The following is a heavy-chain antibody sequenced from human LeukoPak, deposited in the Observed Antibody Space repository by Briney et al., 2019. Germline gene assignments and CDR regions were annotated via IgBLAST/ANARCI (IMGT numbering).Heavy chain of an antibody. CDR2: IYYSGST. V-gene: IGHV4-59*01. CDR3: ARAYPITIRGYFFYYMDV. Sequence: PSETLSLTCTVSGGSINSYYWTWIRQPPGKGLEWIGYIYYSGSTNYHASLKSRVTISVDTSKNQFSLKLSSVTAADTAVYYCARAYPITIRGYFFYYMDVWGKGTTVTVSS. J-gene: IGHJ6*03. D-gene: IGHD3-10*01. CDR1: GGSINSYY.